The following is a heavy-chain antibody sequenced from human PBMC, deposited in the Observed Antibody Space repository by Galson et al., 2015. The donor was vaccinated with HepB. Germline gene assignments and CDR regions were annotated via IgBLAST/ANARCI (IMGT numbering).Heavy chain of an antibody. V-gene: IGHV1-2*06. CDR2: INPNSGGT. Sequence: SVKVSCKASGYTFTGYYMHWVRQAPGQGLEWMGRINPNSGGTNYAQKFQGRVTMTRDTSISTAYMELSRLRSDDTAVYYCAREGQYSSYAFDIWGQGTMVTVSS. J-gene: IGHJ3*02. CDR1: GYTFTGYY. CDR3: AREGQYSSYAFDI. D-gene: IGHD5-18*01.